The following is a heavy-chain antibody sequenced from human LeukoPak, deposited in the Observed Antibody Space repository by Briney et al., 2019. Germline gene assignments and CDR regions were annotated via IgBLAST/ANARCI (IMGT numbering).Heavy chain of an antibody. Sequence: SETLSLTCTVSGGSISSYYWTWLRQPPGKGLEWLGYIYYTGSTNYNPSLKSRVTISVDTSKNQFSLKLSSVTAADTAVYYCARSGYKYGADALDIWGQGTMVTVSS. J-gene: IGHJ3*02. D-gene: IGHD5-18*01. CDR3: ARSGYKYGADALDI. CDR2: IYYTGST. V-gene: IGHV4-59*01. CDR1: GGSISSYY.